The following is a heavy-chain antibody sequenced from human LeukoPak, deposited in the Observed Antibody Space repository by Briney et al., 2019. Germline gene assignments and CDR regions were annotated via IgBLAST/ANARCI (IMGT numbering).Heavy chain of an antibody. Sequence: GGSLRLSCAASGFTFSNAWMSWVRQAPGKGLEWVGRIKSKTDGGTTDYAAPVKGRFTISRDDSKNTLYLQMNSLKTEDTAVYYCHIDWNDANWFDPWGQGTLVTVSP. V-gene: IGHV3-15*01. J-gene: IGHJ5*02. CDR2: IKSKTDGGTT. CDR3: HIDWNDANWFDP. CDR1: GFTFSNAW. D-gene: IGHD1-1*01.